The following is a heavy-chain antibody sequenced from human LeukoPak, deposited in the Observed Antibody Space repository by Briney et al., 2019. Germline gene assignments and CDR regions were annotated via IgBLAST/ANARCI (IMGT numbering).Heavy chain of an antibody. D-gene: IGHD2-21*02. CDR1: GGTFSSYA. CDR3: ARDYCGGDCYGAFDI. J-gene: IGHJ3*02. V-gene: IGHV1-2*06. CDR2: INPNSGGT. Sequence: EASVKVSCKASGGTFSSYAISWVRQAPGQGLEWMGRINPNSGGTNYAQKFQGRVTMTRDTSISTAYMELSRLRSDDTAVYYCARDYCGGDCYGAFDIWGQGTMVTVSS.